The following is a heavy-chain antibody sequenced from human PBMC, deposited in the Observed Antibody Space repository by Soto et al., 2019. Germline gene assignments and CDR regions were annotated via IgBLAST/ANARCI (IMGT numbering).Heavy chain of an antibody. CDR2: ISSSGILI. Sequence: PGGSLRLSCAASGFTFSDYYMSWIRQAPGKGLEWVSYISSSGILIYYGVSVKGRFTISRDNAKNSLYLQMNSLRAEDTAVYFCARGEDEYTSSSVGYWGQGTLVTVS. D-gene: IGHD6-6*01. CDR1: GFTFSDYY. J-gene: IGHJ4*02. V-gene: IGHV3-11*01. CDR3: ARGEDEYTSSSVGY.